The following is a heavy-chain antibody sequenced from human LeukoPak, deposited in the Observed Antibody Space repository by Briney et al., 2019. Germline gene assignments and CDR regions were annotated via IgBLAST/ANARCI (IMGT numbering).Heavy chain of an antibody. D-gene: IGHD2-2*01. V-gene: IGHV3-48*03. CDR2: ISSSGATI. J-gene: IGHJ4*02. Sequence: GGSLRLSCGPSAFTFSSYEMNWVRQAPGKGLEWVSYISSSGATIYYADSVKGRFTISRDNAKHSLYLQMNNLRAEDTAVYYCARFGRSSTSCYVGCFFDCWGQGSLVTVSS. CDR1: AFTFSSYE. CDR3: ARFGRSSTSCYVGCFFDC.